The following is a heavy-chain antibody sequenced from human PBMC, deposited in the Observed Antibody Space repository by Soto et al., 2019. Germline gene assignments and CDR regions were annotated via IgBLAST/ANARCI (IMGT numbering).Heavy chain of an antibody. CDR3: AKGPIFGVENIYDY. V-gene: IGHV3-23*01. Sequence: PGGSLRLSCAASGFTFSSYAMSWVRQAPGKGLEWVSSMSGAGRSSYDADSVKGRFTMSRDNSKNTLYLQMNNLRAEDTALYYCAKGPIFGVENIYDYWGQGTLVTVSS. CDR2: MSGAGRSS. CDR1: GFTFSSYA. D-gene: IGHD3-3*01. J-gene: IGHJ4*02.